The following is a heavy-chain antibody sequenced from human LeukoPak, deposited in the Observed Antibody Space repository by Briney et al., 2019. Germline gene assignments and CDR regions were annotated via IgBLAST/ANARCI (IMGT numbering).Heavy chain of an antibody. J-gene: IGHJ4*02. CDR1: GGSISSGSYY. Sequence: SETLSLTCTVSGGSISSGSYYWSWIRQPAGKGLEWIGYIYYSGSTNYNPSLKSRVTISVDTSKNQFSLKLSSVTAADTAVYYCARGGAMYFDYWGQGTLVTVSS. D-gene: IGHD2-2*01. CDR2: IYYSGST. V-gene: IGHV4-61*10. CDR3: ARGGAMYFDY.